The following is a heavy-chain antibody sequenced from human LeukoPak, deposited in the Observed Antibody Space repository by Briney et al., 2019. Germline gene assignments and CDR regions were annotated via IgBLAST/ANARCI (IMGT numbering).Heavy chain of an antibody. Sequence: GESLKISCKGSGYSFTSYWISWVRQMPGKGLEWMGRIDPSDSYTNYSPSFQGHVTISADKSISTAYLQWSSLKASDTAMYYCARLGSRVRGVNFYYYIGMDVWGQGTTVTVSS. CDR1: GYSFTSYW. V-gene: IGHV5-10-1*01. D-gene: IGHD3-10*01. CDR3: ARLGSRVRGVNFYYYIGMDV. J-gene: IGHJ6*02. CDR2: IDPSDSYT.